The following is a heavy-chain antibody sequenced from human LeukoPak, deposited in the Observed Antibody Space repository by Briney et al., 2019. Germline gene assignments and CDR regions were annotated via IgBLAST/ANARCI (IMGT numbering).Heavy chain of an antibody. V-gene: IGHV3-53*01. CDR3: VRDWETG. D-gene: IGHD1-26*01. CDR1: GFYVTRNC. J-gene: IGHJ4*02. Sequence: GGSLTLAWAASGFYVTRNCSSSVRQAPGKGLEWVSVLYSDGSTYYTDSVKGRFTISRDNSKNTLYLQMNGLIPEDTAVYSCVRDWETGWGEGTLVTVSS. CDR2: LYSDGST.